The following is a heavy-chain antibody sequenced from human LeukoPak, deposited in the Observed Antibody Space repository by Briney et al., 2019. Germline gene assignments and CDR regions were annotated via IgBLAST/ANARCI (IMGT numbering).Heavy chain of an antibody. CDR1: GYSISSSYY. D-gene: IGHD3-3*01. CDR3: ARHNLPIFGVVTRLNWFDP. CDR2: IYYSGST. Sequence: PSETLSLTCTVSGYSISSSYYWSWIRQPPGKGLEWIGYIYYSGSTNYNPSLKSRVTISVDTSKNQFSLKLSSVTAADTAVYYCARHNLPIFGVVTRLNWFDPWGQGTLVTVSS. V-gene: IGHV4-59*08. J-gene: IGHJ5*02.